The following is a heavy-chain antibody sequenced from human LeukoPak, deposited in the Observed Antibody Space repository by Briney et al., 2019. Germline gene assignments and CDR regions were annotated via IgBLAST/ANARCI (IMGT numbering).Heavy chain of an antibody. D-gene: IGHD6-13*01. J-gene: IGHJ6*02. CDR1: GFTFTSYA. V-gene: IGHV3-30-3*01. Sequence: GGSLRLSCAASGFTFTSYAIHWVRQGPGKGLEWVAAISYDGSNKYYADSVKGRFTISRDNSKNTLYLQMNSLRVEDTAVYYCARVGYTSYYYYGMDVWGQGTTVTVSS. CDR2: ISYDGSNK. CDR3: ARVGYTSYYYYGMDV.